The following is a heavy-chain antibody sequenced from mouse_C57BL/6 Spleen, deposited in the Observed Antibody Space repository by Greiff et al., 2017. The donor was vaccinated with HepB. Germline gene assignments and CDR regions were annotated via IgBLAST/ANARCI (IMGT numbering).Heavy chain of an antibody. V-gene: IGHV1-22*01. CDR3: ARGGVLRYLYAMDY. Sequence: VHVKQSGPELVKPGASVKMSCKASGYTFTDYNMHWVKQSHGKSLEWIGYINPNNGGTSYNQKFKGKATLTVNKSSSTAYMELRSLTSEDSAVYYCARGGVLRYLYAMDYWGQGTSVTVSS. J-gene: IGHJ4*01. CDR2: INPNNGGT. D-gene: IGHD1-1*01. CDR1: GYTFTDYN.